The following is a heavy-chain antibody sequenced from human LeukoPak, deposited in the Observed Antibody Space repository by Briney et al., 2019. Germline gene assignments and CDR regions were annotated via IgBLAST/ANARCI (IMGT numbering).Heavy chain of an antibody. D-gene: IGHD3-3*01. Sequence: GGSLRLSCAVSGFVFSDAWMSWVRQAPGKGLEWVGRIKSKTNGGTTDYAAPVKGKFSISRDDSKNTLFLQMYSLRTEDTGVYYCSTMSAIFGVVIPDYWGQGTLVSVSP. V-gene: IGHV3-15*01. CDR1: GFVFSDAW. CDR2: IKSKTNGGTT. CDR3: STMSAIFGVVIPDY. J-gene: IGHJ4*02.